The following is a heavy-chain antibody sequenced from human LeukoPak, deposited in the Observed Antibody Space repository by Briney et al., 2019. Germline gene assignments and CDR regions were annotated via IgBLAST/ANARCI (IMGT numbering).Heavy chain of an antibody. CDR3: ARRSSGLIDY. J-gene: IGHJ4*02. Sequence: PWGSLRLSCAASGFTFSSYAMHWVRQAPGKGLEWVAVISYDGSNKYYADSVKGRFTISRDNSKNTLYLQMNSLRAEDTAVYYCARRSSGLIDYWGQGTLVTVSS. V-gene: IGHV3-30-3*01. CDR1: GFTFSSYA. CDR2: ISYDGSNK. D-gene: IGHD6-19*01.